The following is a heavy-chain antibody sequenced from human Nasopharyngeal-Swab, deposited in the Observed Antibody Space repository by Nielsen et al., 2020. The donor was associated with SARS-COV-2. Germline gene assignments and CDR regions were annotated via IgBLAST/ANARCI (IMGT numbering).Heavy chain of an antibody. Sequence: WIRQPPGKGLEWVAVISYDGSNKYYADSVKARFTISRDNSKNTLYLQMNSLRAEDTAVYYCAKDLWFGELSLFYYYYYGMDVWGQGTTVTVSS. V-gene: IGHV3-30*18. CDR2: ISYDGSNK. J-gene: IGHJ6*02. D-gene: IGHD3-10*01. CDR3: AKDLWFGELSLFYYYYYGMDV.